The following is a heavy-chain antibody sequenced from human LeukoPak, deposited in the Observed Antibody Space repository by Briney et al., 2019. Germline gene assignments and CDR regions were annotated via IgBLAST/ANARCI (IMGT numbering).Heavy chain of an antibody. CDR1: GGSISSGDYY. Sequence: SETLSLTCTVSGGSISSGDYYWSWIRQPPGKGLEWIGYIYYSGSTYYNPSLKSRVTISVDTSKNQFSLKLSSVTAADTAVYYCARGSHYRRAFDIWGQGTMVTVSS. J-gene: IGHJ3*02. CDR3: ARGSHYRRAFDI. CDR2: IYYSGST. D-gene: IGHD4-11*01. V-gene: IGHV4-30-4*08.